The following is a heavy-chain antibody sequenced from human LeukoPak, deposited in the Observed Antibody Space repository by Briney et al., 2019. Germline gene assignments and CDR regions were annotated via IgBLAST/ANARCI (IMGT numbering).Heavy chain of an antibody. J-gene: IGHJ4*02. CDR2: INPNSGGT. Sequence: GASVKVSCKASGYTFTSYYMHWVRQAPGQGLEWMGRINPNSGGTNYAQKFQGRVTMTRDTSISTAYMEVSRLTSNDTAVYYCARGRVGATDYWGQGTLVTVSS. D-gene: IGHD1-26*01. CDR3: ARGRVGATDY. V-gene: IGHV1-2*06. CDR1: GYTFTSYY.